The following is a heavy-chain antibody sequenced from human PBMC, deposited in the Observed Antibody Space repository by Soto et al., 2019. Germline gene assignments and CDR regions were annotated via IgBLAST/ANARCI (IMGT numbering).Heavy chain of an antibody. V-gene: IGHV4-39*01. J-gene: IGHJ6*02. D-gene: IGHD1-1*01. CDR1: GGSISSSSYY. CDR3: ARLLPRVPYYYYGMDV. CDR2: IYYSGST. Sequence: QLQLQESGPGLVKPSETLSLTCTVSGGSISSSSYYWGWIRQPPGKGLEWIGSIYYSGSTYYNPSLKSRVTISVDTSKNQFSLKLSSVTAADTAVYYCARLLPRVPYYYYGMDVWGQGTTVTVSS.